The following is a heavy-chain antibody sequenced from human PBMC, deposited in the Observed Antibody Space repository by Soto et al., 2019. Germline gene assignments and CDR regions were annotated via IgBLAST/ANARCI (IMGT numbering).Heavy chain of an antibody. CDR2: ISYDGSNK. CDR3: ASLNGTTC. D-gene: IGHD1-7*01. Sequence: SLRLSCAASGFTFSSYAMHWVRQAPGKGLEWVAVISYDGSNKYYADSVKGRFTISRDNSKNTLYLQMNSLRAEDTAVYYCASLNGTTCWGQGTLVTVYS. J-gene: IGHJ4*02. V-gene: IGHV3-30-3*01. CDR1: GFTFSSYA.